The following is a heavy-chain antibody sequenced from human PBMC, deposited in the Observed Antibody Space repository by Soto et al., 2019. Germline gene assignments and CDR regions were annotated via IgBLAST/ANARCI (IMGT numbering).Heavy chain of an antibody. D-gene: IGHD2-21*01. CDR1: GFTFSSHA. V-gene: IGHV3-23*01. CDR3: ATAIVVGAWFES. Sequence: PGGSLRLSCAASGFTFSSHAMTWVRQAPGKGLEWASAISGSADRTYYADSVKGRFTIPRDNSKDTLYLQMKSLRPEDTAVYYCATAIVVGAWFESWGQGTLVTVSS. J-gene: IGHJ5*01. CDR2: ISGSADRT.